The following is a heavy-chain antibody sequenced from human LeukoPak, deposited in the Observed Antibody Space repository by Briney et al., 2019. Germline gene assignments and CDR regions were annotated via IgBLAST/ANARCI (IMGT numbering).Heavy chain of an antibody. V-gene: IGHV3-74*01. CDR2: IKSDGST. D-gene: IGHD3-22*01. Sequence: PGGSLRLSCAASGFTFSSYWMHWVRQAPGKGLVWVSRIKSDGSTNYADSVKGRFTISRDNPKNTVSLQMNSLRDEDTGVYYCARAPSEIGGYYPEYFRHWGQGTLVTVSS. CDR1: GFTFSSYW. J-gene: IGHJ1*01. CDR3: ARAPSEIGGYYPEYFRH.